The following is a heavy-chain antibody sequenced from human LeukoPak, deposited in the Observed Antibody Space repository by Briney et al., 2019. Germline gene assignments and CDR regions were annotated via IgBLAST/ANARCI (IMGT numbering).Heavy chain of an antibody. CDR3: AKDPMYYDFWSGHTSHWFDP. Sequence: PGGSLRLSCAASGFTFSSYAMSWVRQAPGKGLEWVSAISGSGGSTYYADSVKGRFTISRDNSKNTLYLQMNSLRAEDTAVYYCAKDPMYYDFWSGHTSHWFDPWGQGTLVTVSS. D-gene: IGHD3-3*01. V-gene: IGHV3-23*01. CDR1: GFTFSSYA. CDR2: ISGSGGST. J-gene: IGHJ5*02.